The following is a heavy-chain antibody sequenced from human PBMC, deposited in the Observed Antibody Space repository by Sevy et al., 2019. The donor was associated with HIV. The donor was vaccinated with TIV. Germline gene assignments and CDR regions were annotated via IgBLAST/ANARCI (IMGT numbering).Heavy chain of an antibody. D-gene: IGHD1-26*01. J-gene: IGHJ5*02. Sequence: GGSLRLSCATSGFTFSDYWMTWVRQTPGKGLEWVANIKQDGTGKNYVDSVRGRFTISRDNDNNSLYLQMNSLRVEDTATYSCAGDIGPANWFDPWGQGTLVTVSS. V-gene: IGHV3-7*03. CDR2: IKQDGTGK. CDR3: AGDIGPANWFDP. CDR1: GFTFSDYW.